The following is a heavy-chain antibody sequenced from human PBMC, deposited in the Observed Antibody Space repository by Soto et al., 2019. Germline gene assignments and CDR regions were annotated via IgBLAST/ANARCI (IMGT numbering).Heavy chain of an antibody. CDR1: GYTFFTYG. V-gene: IGHV1-18*01. D-gene: IGHD6-6*01. CDR3: ARKSSSSSWFDP. Sequence: ASVKVSCKASGYTFFTYGITWVRQAPGQGLEWMGWISTYDGNTDYAQKLQGRVTMTTDTSTRTAYMELRSLRSDDTAVYYCARKSSSSSWFDPWGQGTLVPVSP. CDR2: ISTYDGNT. J-gene: IGHJ5*02.